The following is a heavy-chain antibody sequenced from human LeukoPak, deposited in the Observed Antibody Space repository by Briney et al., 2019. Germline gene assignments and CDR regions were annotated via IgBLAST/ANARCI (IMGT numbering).Heavy chain of an antibody. CDR2: IWYDGSNK. CDR3: ARGRVYSYDLDY. V-gene: IGHV3-33*01. Sequence: GGSLRLSCAASGFTFSSYGMHWVRQAPGKGLEWVAVIWYDGSNKYYADSVKGRFTISRDNSKDTLYLRMNSLRAEDTAVYYCARGRVYSYDLDYWGQGTLVTVSS. J-gene: IGHJ4*02. CDR1: GFTFSSYG. D-gene: IGHD5-18*01.